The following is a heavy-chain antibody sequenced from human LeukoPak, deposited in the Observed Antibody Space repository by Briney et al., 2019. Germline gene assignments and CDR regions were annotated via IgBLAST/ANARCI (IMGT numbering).Heavy chain of an antibody. Sequence: GGSLRLSCTASGFTFGDYAMSWFRQAPGKGLEWVSVIYSGGSTYYADSVKGRFTVSRDNSKNTLYLQMNSLRADDTAVYYCTKAKSGYLPGDYWGQGALVTVSS. CDR2: IYSGGST. CDR3: TKAKSGYLPGDY. J-gene: IGHJ4*02. D-gene: IGHD5-12*01. V-gene: IGHV3-23*03. CDR1: GFTFGDYA.